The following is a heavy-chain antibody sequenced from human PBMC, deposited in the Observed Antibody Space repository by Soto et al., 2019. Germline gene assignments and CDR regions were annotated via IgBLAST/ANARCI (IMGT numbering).Heavy chain of an antibody. CDR3: ARHYYDSSGYYLNGNPSIDY. V-gene: IGHV4-39*01. J-gene: IGHJ4*02. CDR1: GGSISSSSYY. CDR2: IYYSGST. D-gene: IGHD3-22*01. Sequence: ETLSLTCTVSGGSISSSSYYWGWIRQPPWKGLEWIGSIYYSGSTYYNPSLKSRVTTSVDTSKNQFSLKLSSVTAADTAVYYCARHYYDSSGYYLNGNPSIDYWGQGTLVTVSS.